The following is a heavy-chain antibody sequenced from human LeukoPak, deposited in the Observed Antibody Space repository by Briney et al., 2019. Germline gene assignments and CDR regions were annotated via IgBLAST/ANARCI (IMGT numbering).Heavy chain of an antibody. CDR2: IGTAGDT. V-gene: IGHV3-13*04. CDR3: ARGADTHFDY. CDR1: GFTFSNYD. J-gene: IGHJ4*02. D-gene: IGHD2-15*01. Sequence: GGSLRLSCAASGFTFSNYDMHWVRQATGKGLEWVSAIGTAGDTYYQGSVRGRFTMSRENAENSLYLQMNSLTAGDTAVYYCARGADTHFDYWGQGILVTVSS.